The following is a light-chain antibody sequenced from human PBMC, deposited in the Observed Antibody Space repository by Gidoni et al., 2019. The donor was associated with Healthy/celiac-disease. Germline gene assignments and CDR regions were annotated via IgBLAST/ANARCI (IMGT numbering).Light chain of an antibody. CDR2: AAS. J-gene: IGKJ1*01. CDR3: QQANSFPPT. Sequence: DIHLTHSPSSVSASVGDRVTITCRASQGISSWLSWYQQKPGKAPQLLIYAASSLQSGVPARFSGSGSGTDFTLTISSLKPEDFAIYYCQQANSFPPTFGQGTKVEIK. V-gene: IGKV1-12*01. CDR1: QGISSW.